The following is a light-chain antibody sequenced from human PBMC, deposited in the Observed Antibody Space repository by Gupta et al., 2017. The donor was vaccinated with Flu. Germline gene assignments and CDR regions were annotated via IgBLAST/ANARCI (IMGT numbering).Light chain of an antibody. J-gene: IGKJ2*03. Sequence: IQITQSRSSMSASVGDRVTITCRASQSISTYLNWYQQRPEKAPKVLISGASNLHSGVPSRFSGSGSGTHFTLTISSLQPEDFVTYFCQQGLDSYSFGLGTKLEIK. V-gene: IGKV1-39*01. CDR1: QSISTY. CDR2: GAS. CDR3: QQGLDSYS.